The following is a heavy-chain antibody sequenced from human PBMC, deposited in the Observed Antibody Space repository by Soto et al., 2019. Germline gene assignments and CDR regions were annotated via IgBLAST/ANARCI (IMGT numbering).Heavy chain of an antibody. CDR3: ARWRYGDY. D-gene: IGHD1-1*01. V-gene: IGHV1-18*01. Sequence: QVHLVQSGAEVKKPGASVKVSCKASGYTFTSYGITWVRQAPGQGREWMGWISAHNGNTDYAQNLQGRVIVTRDTSTSTAYMELRSLISDDTAVYYCARWRYGDYWGQGALVTVSS. CDR1: GYTFTSYG. CDR2: ISAHNGNT. J-gene: IGHJ4*02.